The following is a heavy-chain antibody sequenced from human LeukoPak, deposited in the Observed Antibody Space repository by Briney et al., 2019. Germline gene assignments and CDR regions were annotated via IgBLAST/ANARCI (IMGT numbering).Heavy chain of an antibody. D-gene: IGHD3-3*01. Sequence: GGSLRLSCVASGFTFGKYWMSWVRQAPGKGLEWVANIKLDGSEKNYVDSVKGRFAISRDNTKNSLYLQMNSLRAEDTAVFYCARDQYDTWSRRGNFDSWGQGTLVIVSS. J-gene: IGHJ4*02. CDR3: ARDQYDTWSRRGNFDS. V-gene: IGHV3-7*03. CDR2: IKLDGSEK. CDR1: GFTFGKYW.